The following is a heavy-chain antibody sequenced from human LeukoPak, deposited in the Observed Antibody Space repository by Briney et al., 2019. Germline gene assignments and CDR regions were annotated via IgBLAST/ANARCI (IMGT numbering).Heavy chain of an antibody. J-gene: IGHJ6*02. CDR1: ELSFSDYA. Sequence: PGGSLRLSCAVSELSFSDYAMHWVRQAPGKGLEWVALISYDGSNKYYADSVKGRFTISRDNSKNTLYLQMDSLRAEDTAVYYCARDRIVVVTEGPYYYGMDVWGQGTTVTVSS. D-gene: IGHD2-21*02. V-gene: IGHV3-30-3*01. CDR3: ARDRIVVVTEGPYYYGMDV. CDR2: ISYDGSNK.